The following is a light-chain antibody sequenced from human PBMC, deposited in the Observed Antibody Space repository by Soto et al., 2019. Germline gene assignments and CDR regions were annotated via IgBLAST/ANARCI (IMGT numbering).Light chain of an antibody. CDR2: DAS. Sequence: EIVLTQSPATLSLSPGERASLSCRASDDVDNYLAWYQQKPGQPPRLIMYDASNSATGIPARFSGSGSGTDFTLTISSLETEDFAVYYCQQRSNWPAFGQGTKLEIK. CDR3: QQRSNWPA. CDR1: DDVDNY. V-gene: IGKV3-11*01. J-gene: IGKJ2*01.